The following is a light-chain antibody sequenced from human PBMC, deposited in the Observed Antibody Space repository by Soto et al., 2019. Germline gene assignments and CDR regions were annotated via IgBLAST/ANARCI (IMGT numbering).Light chain of an antibody. Sequence: EIVLTQSPGTLSLSPGERATLSCRASESVRSSYLAWYQQKPGQAPRLLIYGASTRATGIPDRFTGSGSGTDFTLSVSRLEPEDFAVYFFQQYGSSPATFGQGTKVEIK. V-gene: IGKV3-20*01. CDR1: ESVRSSY. J-gene: IGKJ1*01. CDR3: QQYGSSPAT. CDR2: GAS.